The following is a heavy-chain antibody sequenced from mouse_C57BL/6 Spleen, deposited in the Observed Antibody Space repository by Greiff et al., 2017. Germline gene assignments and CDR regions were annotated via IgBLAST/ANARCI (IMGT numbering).Heavy chain of an antibody. CDR1: GFTFTSYW. V-gene: IGHV1-7*01. CDR2: INPSSGYT. Sequence: QVQLQQSGAELAKPGASVKLSCKASGFTFTSYWMHWVKQRPGQGLEWIGYINPSSGYTKYNQKFKDKSTLTADKSSITAYMQRSSLTYEDSAVYYWLGGDYWGQGTTLTVSA. D-gene: IGHD1-1*02. CDR3: LGGDY. J-gene: IGHJ2*01.